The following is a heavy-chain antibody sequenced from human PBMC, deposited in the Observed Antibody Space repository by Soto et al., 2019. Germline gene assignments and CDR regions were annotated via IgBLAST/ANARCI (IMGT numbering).Heavy chain of an antibody. V-gene: IGHV4-39*01. CDR3: ARHRGDYYDSSGYFDY. CDR2: IHYTGNT. J-gene: IGHJ4*02. Sequence: SETLSLTCTVSGGSISSSSHYWGWIRQPPGKGLEWIGSIHYTGNTYSDPSLKSRVTMFVDTSKNQYSLGLSSVTAADTAVYYCARHRGDYYDSSGYFDYWGQGTLVTVSS. D-gene: IGHD3-22*01. CDR1: GGSISSSSHY.